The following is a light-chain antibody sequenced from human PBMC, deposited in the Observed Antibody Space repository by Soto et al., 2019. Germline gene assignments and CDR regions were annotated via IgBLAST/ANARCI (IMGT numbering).Light chain of an antibody. V-gene: IGLV2-23*02. CDR1: SSDVGSYNL. CDR2: EVS. CDR3: CSYAGSSTMV. Sequence: QSALTQPASGSGSPGQSITISCTGTSSDVGSYNLVSWYQQHPGKAPKVLIYEVSKRPSGVSNRFSGSKSGNTASLTISGLQAEDEAHYYCCSYAGSSTMVFGGGTKLTVL. J-gene: IGLJ2*01.